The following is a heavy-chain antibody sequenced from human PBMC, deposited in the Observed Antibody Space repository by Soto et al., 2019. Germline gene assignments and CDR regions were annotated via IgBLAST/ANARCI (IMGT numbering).Heavy chain of an antibody. D-gene: IGHD2-15*01. CDR2: ISAYNGNT. CDR3: AREGCSGGSCSDAFDI. Sequence: QVQLVQSGAEVKKPGASVKVSCKASGYTFTSYGISWVRQAPGQGLEWMGWISAYNGNTNYAQKLQGRVTMTTNTSTRTAYMELGSLRSDDTAVYYCAREGCSGGSCSDAFDIWGQGTMVTVSS. CDR1: GYTFTSYG. V-gene: IGHV1-18*01. J-gene: IGHJ3*02.